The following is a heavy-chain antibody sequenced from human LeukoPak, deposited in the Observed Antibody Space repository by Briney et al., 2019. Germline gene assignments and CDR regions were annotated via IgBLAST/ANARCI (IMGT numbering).Heavy chain of an antibody. J-gene: IGHJ6*02. Sequence: SVKVSCKASGGTFSSYAISWVRQAPGQGLEWMGWIIPIFGIANYAQKFQGRVTITADKSTSTAYMELSSLRSEDTAVYYCARDQAVVVAAEDYYGMDVWGQGTTVTVSS. V-gene: IGHV1-69*10. D-gene: IGHD2-15*01. CDR2: IIPIFGIA. CDR3: ARDQAVVVAAEDYYGMDV. CDR1: GGTFSSYA.